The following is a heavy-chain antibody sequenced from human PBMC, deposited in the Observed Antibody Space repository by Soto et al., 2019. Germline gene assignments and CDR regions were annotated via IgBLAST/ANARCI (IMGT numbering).Heavy chain of an antibody. Sequence: EVQLLESGGGLVQPGGSLRLSCAASGFTFRNYAMTWVRQAPGKGLEWVSTIRASGDSTYYEDSVKGRITISRDNSKNTVYLQMNTPEAEDTAVYFCAKGGYTSYYDYWGQGILVTVSS. CDR3: AKGGYTSYYDY. D-gene: IGHD5-18*01. CDR2: IRASGDST. CDR1: GFTFRNYA. J-gene: IGHJ4*02. V-gene: IGHV3-23*01.